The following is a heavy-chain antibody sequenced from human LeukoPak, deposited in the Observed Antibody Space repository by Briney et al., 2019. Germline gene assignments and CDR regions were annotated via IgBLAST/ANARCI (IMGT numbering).Heavy chain of an antibody. CDR1: GYTFTSYG. J-gene: IGHJ6*02. Sequence: ASVKVSCKASGYTFTSYGLSWVRQAPGQGLEWMGWISAYNGNTNYAQKLQGRVTMTTDTSTSTAYMELRSRRSDDTAVYYCASTSAVGATVYYYYGMDVWGQGTTVTVSS. D-gene: IGHD1-26*01. CDR3: ASTSAVGATVYYYYGMDV. V-gene: IGHV1-18*01. CDR2: ISAYNGNT.